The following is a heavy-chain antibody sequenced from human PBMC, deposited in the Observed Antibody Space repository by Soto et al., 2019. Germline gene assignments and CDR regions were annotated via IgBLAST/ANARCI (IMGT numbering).Heavy chain of an antibody. J-gene: IGHJ4*02. CDR2: ISYDGSNK. V-gene: IGHV3-30*03. CDR1: GFTFSSYG. Sequence: QVQLVESGGGVVQPGRSLRLSCAASGFTFSSYGMHWVRQAPGKGLEWVAVISYDGSNKYYADSVKGRFTISRDNSKNTLYLQMNSLRAEDTAVYYCVAVDTAMVTLFDYWGQGTLVTVSS. D-gene: IGHD5-18*01. CDR3: VAVDTAMVTLFDY.